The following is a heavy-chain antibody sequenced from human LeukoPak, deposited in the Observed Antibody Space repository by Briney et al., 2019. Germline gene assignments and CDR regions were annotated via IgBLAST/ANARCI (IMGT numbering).Heavy chain of an antibody. V-gene: IGHV3-9*01. CDR1: GFTFDDYA. J-gene: IGHJ3*02. D-gene: IGHD6-13*01. Sequence: TGGSLRLSCAASGFTFDDYAMHWVRQAPGKGLEWVSGISWNSGSIGYADSVKGRFTISRDNAKNSLYLQMNSLRAEDTALYYCAKDRLRQAAGDDAFDIWGQGTMVTVSS. CDR3: AKDRLRQAAGDDAFDI. CDR2: ISWNSGSI.